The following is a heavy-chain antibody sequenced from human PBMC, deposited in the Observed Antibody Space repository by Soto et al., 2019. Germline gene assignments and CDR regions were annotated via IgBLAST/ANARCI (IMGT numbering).Heavy chain of an antibody. CDR2: IYSGGST. D-gene: IGHD2-21*02. V-gene: IGHV3-53*01. CDR3: AREKAYCGGDCYSGVEGVAFDI. J-gene: IGHJ3*02. CDR1: GFTVRSNY. Sequence: GGCMGLASAASGFTVRSNYMSGARQAPGKGLEWVSVIYSGGSTYYADSVKGRFTISRDNSKNTLYLQMNSLRAEDTAVYYCAREKAYCGGDCYSGVEGVAFDIWGQRTMVTVSS.